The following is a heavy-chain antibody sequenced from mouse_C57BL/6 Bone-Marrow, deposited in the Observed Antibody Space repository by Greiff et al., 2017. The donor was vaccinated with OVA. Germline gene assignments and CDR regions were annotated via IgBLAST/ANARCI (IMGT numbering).Heavy chain of an antibody. V-gene: IGHV5-9-1*02. D-gene: IGHD1-1*01. J-gene: IGHJ1*03. CDR1: GFTFSSYA. CDR3: TRRDYYGSSPYWYFDV. CDR2: ISSGGDYI. Sequence: EVKLVESGEGLVKPGGSLKLSCAASGFTFSSYAMSWVRQTPEKRLEWVAYISSGGDYIYYADTVKGRFTISRDNARNTLYLQMSSLKSEDTAMYYCTRRDYYGSSPYWYFDVWGTGTTVTVSS.